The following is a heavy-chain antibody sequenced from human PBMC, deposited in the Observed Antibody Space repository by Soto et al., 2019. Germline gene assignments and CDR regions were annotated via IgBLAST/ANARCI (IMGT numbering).Heavy chain of an antibody. D-gene: IGHD3-10*01. CDR1: GYTFTSYA. V-gene: IGHV1-3*01. Sequence: GASVKVSCKASGYTFTSYAMHWVRQAPGQRLEWMGWINAGNGNTKYAQKLQGRVTMTTDTSTSTAYMELRSLRSDDTAVYYCARDRSWFGELYPPRSYYYYGMDAWGQGTTVTVSS. J-gene: IGHJ6*02. CDR2: INAGNGNT. CDR3: ARDRSWFGELYPPRSYYYYGMDA.